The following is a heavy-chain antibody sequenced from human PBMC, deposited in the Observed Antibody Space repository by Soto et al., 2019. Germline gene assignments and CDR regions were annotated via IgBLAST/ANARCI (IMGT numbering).Heavy chain of an antibody. Sequence: GESLKISCKGSGYTFTSYVMHWVRQAPGQRLEWMGWLNAGNDNTEYSQKLQGRVTITRDTSASTVYMELSSLSSEDTAVYYCARVGQNYYGMDVWGQGTTVTVSS. CDR1: GYTFTSYV. CDR2: LNAGNDNT. D-gene: IGHD3-3*01. CDR3: ARVGQNYYGMDV. V-gene: IGHV1-3*01. J-gene: IGHJ6*02.